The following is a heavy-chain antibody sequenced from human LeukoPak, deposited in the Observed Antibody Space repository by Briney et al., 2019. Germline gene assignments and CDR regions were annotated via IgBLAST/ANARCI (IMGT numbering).Heavy chain of an antibody. CDR1: GFTFSSYW. CDR3: ARDRKVAGYYYYYMDV. Sequence: GGSLRLSCAASGFTFSSYWMRWVRQAPGKGLVWVSRINSDGSSTSYADSVKGRFTISRDNAKNTLYLQMNSLRAEDTAVYYCARDRKVAGYYYYYMDVWGKGTTVTISS. J-gene: IGHJ6*03. CDR2: INSDGSST. V-gene: IGHV3-74*01. D-gene: IGHD6-19*01.